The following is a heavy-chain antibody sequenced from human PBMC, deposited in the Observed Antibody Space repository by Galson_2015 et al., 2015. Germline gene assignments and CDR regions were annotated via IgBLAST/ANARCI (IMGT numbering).Heavy chain of an antibody. CDR3: AKAYRAMYYYDSSGYVGYYYGMDV. CDR2: ISGDGGST. Sequence: SLRLSCAASGFTFDDYAMHWVHQAPGKGLEWVSLISGDGGSTYYADSVKGRFTISRDNSKYSLYLQMNSLRTEDTALYYCAKAYRAMYYYDSSGYVGYYYGMDVSGQGTTVTVSS. J-gene: IGHJ6*02. CDR1: GFTFDDYA. D-gene: IGHD3-22*01. V-gene: IGHV3-43*02.